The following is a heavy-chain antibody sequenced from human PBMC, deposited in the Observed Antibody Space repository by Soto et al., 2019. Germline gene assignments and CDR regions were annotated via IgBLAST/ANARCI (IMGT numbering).Heavy chain of an antibody. D-gene: IGHD3-22*01. CDR2: ISYDGSNK. CDR3: AKDGYYYDSSGYYPLYYYYYGMDV. J-gene: IGHJ6*02. CDR1: GFTFSSYG. Sequence: GESLKISCAASGFTFSSYGMHWVRQAPGKGLEWVAVISYDGSNKYYADSVKGRFTISRDNSKNTLYLQMNSLRAEDTAVYYCAKDGYYYDSSGYYPLYYYYYGMDVWGQGTTVTVSS. V-gene: IGHV3-30*18.